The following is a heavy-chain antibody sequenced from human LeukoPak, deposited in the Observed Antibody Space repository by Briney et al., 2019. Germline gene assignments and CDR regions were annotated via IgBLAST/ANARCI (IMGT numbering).Heavy chain of an antibody. J-gene: IGHJ2*01. Sequence: PGGSLRLSCAASGFTFSSYNIHWVRQAPGKGLEWVAVISYDGNNKYYADSVKGRFTISRDSSQNTLYLQMNSLKASDTAMYYCARPKGSWYSSGWFQDWYFDLWGRGTLVTVSS. CDR3: ARPKGSWYSSGWFQDWYFDL. CDR1: GFTFSSYN. V-gene: IGHV3-30-3*01. D-gene: IGHD6-19*01. CDR2: ISYDGNNK.